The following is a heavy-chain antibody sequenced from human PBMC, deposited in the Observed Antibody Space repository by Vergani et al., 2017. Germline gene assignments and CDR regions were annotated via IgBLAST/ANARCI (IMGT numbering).Heavy chain of an antibody. D-gene: IGHD3-10*01. CDR1: GFTFSSYA. V-gene: IGHV3-23*04. CDR3: AKDMGPYGSGSYFDY. CDR2: ISGSGGST. Sequence: VQLVESGGGVVQPGRSLRLSCAASGFTFSSYAMSWVRQAPGKGLEWVSAISGSGGSTYYADSVKGRFTISRDNSKNTRYLQMNSLRAEDTAVYYCAKDMGPYGSGSYFDYWGQGTLVTVSS. J-gene: IGHJ4*02.